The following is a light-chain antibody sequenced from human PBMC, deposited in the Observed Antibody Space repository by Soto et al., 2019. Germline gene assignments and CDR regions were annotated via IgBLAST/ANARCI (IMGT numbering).Light chain of an antibody. CDR3: QQYGSSPKT. J-gene: IGKJ1*01. V-gene: IGKV3-20*01. CDR2: GAS. CDR1: QSVDSNY. Sequence: IVMTQSPATLSLSPGEEASLSCRSSQSVDSNYLAWYQQKPGQTPRLXIYGASSRATGIPDRFSGSGSGTDFTLTISRLEPEDFAVYYCQQYGSSPKTFGQGTKVDIK.